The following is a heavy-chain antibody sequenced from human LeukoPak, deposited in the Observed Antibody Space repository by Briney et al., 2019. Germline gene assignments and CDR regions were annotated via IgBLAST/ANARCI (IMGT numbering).Heavy chain of an antibody. CDR3: ATAGKARSSNLEYYVDV. J-gene: IGHJ6*03. CDR1: GGSFSGSS. D-gene: IGHD6-13*01. Sequence: SETLSLTCAVYGGSFSGSSWSWIRQPPGKGLEWIGEINHGGGTNYNPSFKSRPTISIDTSKDQFSLKLTSVTAADSAVYYCATAGKARSSNLEYYVDVWGKGTTVTVSS. CDR2: INHGGGT. V-gene: IGHV4-34*01.